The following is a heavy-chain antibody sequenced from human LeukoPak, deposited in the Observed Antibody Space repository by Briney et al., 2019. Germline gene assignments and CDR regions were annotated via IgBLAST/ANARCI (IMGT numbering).Heavy chain of an antibody. CDR1: GYTFTGYY. J-gene: IGHJ4*02. CDR3: ARGYYASGSYSYFDY. CDR2: INPNSGDT. Sequence: ASVKVSCTASGYTFTGYYMHWVRQAPGQGLEWMGWINPNSGDTNYAQKFQGGVTMTRDTSISTAYMELSRLRSDDTAVYYCARGYYASGSYSYFDYWGQGTLVTVSS. V-gene: IGHV1-2*02. D-gene: IGHD3-10*01.